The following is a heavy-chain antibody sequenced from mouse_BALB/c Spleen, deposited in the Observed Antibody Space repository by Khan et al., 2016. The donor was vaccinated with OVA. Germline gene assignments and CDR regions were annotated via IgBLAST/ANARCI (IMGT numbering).Heavy chain of an antibody. CDR3: ARIKKIVATYFDY. V-gene: IGHV1S81*02. CDR1: GYTFTSYW. J-gene: IGHJ2*01. D-gene: IGHD1-1*01. Sequence: VQLQQSGAELVKAGASVKMSCKASGYTFTSYWMHWVKQRLGQGLEWFAETNPTNGRTYYNEKFKSKATLIVDKSSSTAYMLLSGPTFEDSAVYYCARIKKIVATYFDYWCQGTTLTVSS. CDR2: TNPTNGRT.